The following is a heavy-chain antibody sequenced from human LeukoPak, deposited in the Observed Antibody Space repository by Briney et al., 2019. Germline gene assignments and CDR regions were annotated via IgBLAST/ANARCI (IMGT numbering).Heavy chain of an antibody. Sequence: GGSLRLSCAASGFTFSSYSMNWVRQAPGKGLEWVSAISSSDSYIYYADSVKGRFTISRDNAKNSLYLQMNSLRAEDTAVYYCAREYLPMIVVVPNAFDIWGQGTMVTVSS. J-gene: IGHJ3*02. D-gene: IGHD3-22*01. V-gene: IGHV3-21*01. CDR1: GFTFSSYS. CDR2: ISSSDSYI. CDR3: AREYLPMIVVVPNAFDI.